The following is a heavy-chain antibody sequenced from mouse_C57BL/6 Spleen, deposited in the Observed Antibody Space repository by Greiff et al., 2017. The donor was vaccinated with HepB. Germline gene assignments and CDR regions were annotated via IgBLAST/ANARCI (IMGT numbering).Heavy chain of an antibody. Sequence: QVQLQQFGAELARPGASVKMSCKASGYTFTSYTMHWVKQRPGQGLEWIGYINPSSGYTKYNQKFKDKATLTADKSSSTAYMQLSSLTSEDSAVYYCARANWDRGHAMDYWGQGTSVTVSS. D-gene: IGHD4-1*01. CDR2: INPSSGYT. CDR3: ARANWDRGHAMDY. CDR1: GYTFTSYT. V-gene: IGHV1-4*01. J-gene: IGHJ4*01.